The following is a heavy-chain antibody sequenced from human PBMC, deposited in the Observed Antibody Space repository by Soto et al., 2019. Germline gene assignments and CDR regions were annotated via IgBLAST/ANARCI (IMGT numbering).Heavy chain of an antibody. CDR1: GGTFSSYA. Sequence: QVQLLQSGAEVKKPGSSVKVSCKASGGTFSSYAISWVRQAPGQGLEWMGGIIPIFGTANYAQKFQGRVTITADKSTSTAYMELSSLRSEDTAVYYCARTLTYYYDSSGYFDAFDIWGQGTMVTVSS. J-gene: IGHJ3*02. V-gene: IGHV1-69*06. CDR2: IIPIFGTA. CDR3: ARTLTYYYDSSGYFDAFDI. D-gene: IGHD3-22*01.